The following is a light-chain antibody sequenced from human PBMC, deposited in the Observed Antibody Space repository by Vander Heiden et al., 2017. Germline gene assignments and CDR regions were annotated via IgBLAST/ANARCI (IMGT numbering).Light chain of an antibody. CDR2: DVS. J-gene: IGLJ1*01. V-gene: IGLV2-14*03. CDR3: SSYTSSSTLV. Sequence: QSALTQPASVSGSPGQSITISCTGTSSDVGGYNYVSWYQQHPGKAPKLMIYDVSNRPAGVCNRFSGSKSGNTASMTSSGLQAEDEADYYCSSYTSSSTLVFGTGTKVTVL. CDR1: SSDVGGYNY.